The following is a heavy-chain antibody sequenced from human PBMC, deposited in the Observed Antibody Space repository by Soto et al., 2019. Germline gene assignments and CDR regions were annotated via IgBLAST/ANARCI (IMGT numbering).Heavy chain of an antibody. CDR3: AREMTYYYDSSGSPLDY. CDR2: ISYDGSNK. J-gene: IGHJ4*02. Sequence: AGGSLRLSCAASGFTFSSYAMHWVRQAPGKGLEWVAVISYDGSNKYYADSVKGRFTISRDNSKNTLYLQMNSLRAEDTAVYYCAREMTYYYDSSGSPLDYWGQGTLVTVSS. V-gene: IGHV3-30-3*01. CDR1: GFTFSSYA. D-gene: IGHD3-22*01.